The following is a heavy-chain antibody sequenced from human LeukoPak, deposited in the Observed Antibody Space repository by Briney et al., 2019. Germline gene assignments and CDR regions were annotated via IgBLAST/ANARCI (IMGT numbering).Heavy chain of an antibody. CDR3: ARALSWTTESYYYMDV. CDR2: MNPNSGNT. D-gene: IGHD3/OR15-3a*01. V-gene: IGHV1-8*01. J-gene: IGHJ6*03. Sequence: ASVKVSCKASGYTFTSYDMNWVRQATGQGLEWLGWMNPNSGNTGYAQNFQGRVTMTMNTSITTAYMELSRLRSEDTAVYYCARALSWTTESYYYMDVWGKRTTVTVSS. CDR1: GYTFTSYD.